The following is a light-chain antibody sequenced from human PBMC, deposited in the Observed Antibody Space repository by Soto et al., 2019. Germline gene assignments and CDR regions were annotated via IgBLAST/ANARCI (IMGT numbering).Light chain of an antibody. J-gene: IGLJ1*01. CDR2: EVS. Sequence: QSALTQPPSASGSPGQSVTISCTGTSSDVGGYNYVSWYQQHPGKAPKLMIYEVSERPSGVPDRFSGSKSGNTASLTVSGLQAEDEADYYCSSYAGSNIYVFGTGT. CDR3: SSYAGSNIYV. V-gene: IGLV2-8*01. CDR1: SSDVGGYNY.